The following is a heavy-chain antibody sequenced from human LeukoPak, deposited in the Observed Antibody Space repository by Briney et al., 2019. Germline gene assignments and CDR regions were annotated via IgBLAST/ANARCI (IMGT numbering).Heavy chain of an antibody. CDR1: GYTFISYA. J-gene: IGHJ5*02. D-gene: IGHD2-15*01. CDR2: ISAGNDNT. Sequence: ASVKVSCKASGYTFISYAMHWVRQAPGQRLEWMGWISAGNDNTKYSQKFQGRVTITRDTSASTAYMELSSLRSEDTAVYYCARDLGYCTGGTCYPNWFDPWGQGTLVTVSS. CDR3: ARDLGYCTGGTCYPNWFDP. V-gene: IGHV1-3*01.